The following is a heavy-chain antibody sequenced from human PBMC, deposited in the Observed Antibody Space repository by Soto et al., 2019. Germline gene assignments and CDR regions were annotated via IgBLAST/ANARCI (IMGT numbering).Heavy chain of an antibody. J-gene: IGHJ5*02. CDR1: GFTFSSYG. V-gene: IGHV3-33*01. D-gene: IGHD2-2*01. Sequence: PGGSLSLSCAASGFTFSSYGMHWVRQAPGKGLEWVGVIWYDGSNKYYADSVKSQFTISRDNSKNTLYLQMNSLRAEDTAVYFCAREDAPHRNVVQGPAATNLWGQGTLVTVSS. CDR2: IWYDGSNK. CDR3: AREDAPHRNVVQGPAATNL.